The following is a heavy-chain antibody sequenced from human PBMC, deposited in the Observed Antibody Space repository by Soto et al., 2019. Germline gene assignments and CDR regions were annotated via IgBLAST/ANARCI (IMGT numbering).Heavy chain of an antibody. CDR2: IYYSGST. D-gene: IGHD3-9*01. CDR1: GGDVTSSRYY. J-gene: IGHJ5*02. V-gene: IGHV4-61*01. CDR3: ARDPFGWYWFDP. Sequence: PSETLSLTCTVSGGDVTSSRYYWAWIRQPPGKGLEWIGNIYYSGSTYYNPSLKSRVTISVDTSKNQFSLKLSSVTAADTAVYYCARDPFGWYWFDPWGQGTLVTVSS.